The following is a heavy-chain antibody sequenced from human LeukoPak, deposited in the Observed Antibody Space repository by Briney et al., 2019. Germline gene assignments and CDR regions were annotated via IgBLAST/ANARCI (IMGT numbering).Heavy chain of an antibody. Sequence: GGSLRLSCAASGFTFSRYAMHWVRQAPGKGLEWVAFTSSDGNNKYYADSVKGRFTISRDNSKNTLYLQMNSLRAEDTAVYYCARGLRFLEWLSDYYGMDVWGQGTTVTVSS. D-gene: IGHD3-3*01. J-gene: IGHJ6*02. CDR1: GFTFSRYA. CDR2: TSSDGNNK. CDR3: ARGLRFLEWLSDYYGMDV. V-gene: IGHV3-30*04.